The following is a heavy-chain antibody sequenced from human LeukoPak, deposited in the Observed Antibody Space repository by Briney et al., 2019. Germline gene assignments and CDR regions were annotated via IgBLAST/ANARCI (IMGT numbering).Heavy chain of an antibody. D-gene: IGHD3-10*01. J-gene: IGHJ4*02. CDR1: GFTFNTYS. V-gene: IGHV3-48*01. CDR3: ARDDNYFGSTSFFDY. Sequence: GGSLRLSCAASGFTFNTYSMTWVRQAPGKGLEWVSYISSGSTTRHYADSVKGRFTISRDNAKNSLYLQMNSLRAEDTALYYCARDDNYFGSTSFFDYWGQGTLVTVSS. CDR2: ISSGSTTR.